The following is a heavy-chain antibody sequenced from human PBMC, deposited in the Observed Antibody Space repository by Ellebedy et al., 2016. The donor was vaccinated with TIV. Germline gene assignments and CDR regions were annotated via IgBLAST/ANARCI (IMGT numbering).Heavy chain of an antibody. Sequence: GESLKISCAASGFTFSSYSMNWVRQAPGKGLEWVSSISSSGSYIYYADSVKGRFTISRDNAKNSLYLQMNSLRAEDTAVYYCAGDWVVGHYYYYGMDVWGQGTTVTVSS. D-gene: IGHD2-15*01. CDR1: GFTFSSYS. V-gene: IGHV3-21*01. CDR3: AGDWVVGHYYYYGMDV. J-gene: IGHJ6*02. CDR2: ISSSGSYI.